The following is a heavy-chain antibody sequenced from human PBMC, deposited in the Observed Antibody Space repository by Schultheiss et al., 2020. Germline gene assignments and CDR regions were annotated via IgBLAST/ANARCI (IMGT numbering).Heavy chain of an antibody. J-gene: IGHJ6*02. V-gene: IGHV4-61*08. Sequence: SETLSLTCTVSGGSISSGGYYWSWIRQHPGKGLECIGDIFYSGSTNYNPSLKSRVTISVDTSKNQFSLKLSSVTAADTAVYYCARQGVGATGGYYYYGMDVWGQGTTVTVSS. D-gene: IGHD1-26*01. CDR1: GGSISSGGYY. CDR3: ARQGVGATGGYYYYGMDV. CDR2: IFYSGST.